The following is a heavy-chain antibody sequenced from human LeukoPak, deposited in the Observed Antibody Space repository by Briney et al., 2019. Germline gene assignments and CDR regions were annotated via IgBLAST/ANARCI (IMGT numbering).Heavy chain of an antibody. CDR2: IIPIFGTA. CDR3: ARGQGYDILTGSYYYGMDV. Sequence: SVKVSCKASGGTFSSYAISWVRQAPGQGLEWMGGIIPIFGTANYAQKFQGRVTITADESTSTAYMELSSLRSEDTAVYYCARGQGYDILTGSYYYGMDVWGQGTTVTVSS. J-gene: IGHJ6*02. V-gene: IGHV1-69*13. D-gene: IGHD3-9*01. CDR1: GGTFSSYA.